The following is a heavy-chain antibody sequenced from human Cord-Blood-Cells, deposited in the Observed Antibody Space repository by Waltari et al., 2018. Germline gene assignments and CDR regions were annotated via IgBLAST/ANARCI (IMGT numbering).Heavy chain of an antibody. CDR2: ISGRGGST. Sequence: EVQLLESGGGLVQHGGSLRLSCSASGFTFSSYCLSWVRQAPGKGLEWVSSISGRGGSTYYADSVKGRFTISRDNSKNTLYLQMNSLRAEDTAVYYCAKDYLSSSWYDYWGQGTLVTVSS. CDR1: GFTFSSYC. V-gene: IGHV3-23*01. CDR3: AKDYLSSSWYDY. D-gene: IGHD6-13*01. J-gene: IGHJ4*02.